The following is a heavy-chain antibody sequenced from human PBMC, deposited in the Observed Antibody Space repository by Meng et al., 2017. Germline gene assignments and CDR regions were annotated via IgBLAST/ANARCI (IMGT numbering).Heavy chain of an antibody. V-gene: IGHV3-30*01. Sequence: GESLKISCAASGFTFSSYAMHWVRQAPGKGLEWVAVISYDGSNKYYADSVKGRFTISRDNSKSTLYLQMNSLRAEDTAVYYCARDPDYYDSSEDDAFDIWGQGTMVTVSS. CDR1: GFTFSSYA. D-gene: IGHD3-22*01. CDR3: ARDPDYYDSSEDDAFDI. J-gene: IGHJ3*02. CDR2: ISYDGSNK.